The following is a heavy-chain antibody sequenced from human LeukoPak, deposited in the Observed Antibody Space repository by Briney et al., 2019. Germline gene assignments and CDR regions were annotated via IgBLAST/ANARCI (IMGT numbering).Heavy chain of an antibody. CDR2: IIPIFGTA. Sequence: ASVKVSCKASGGTFSSYAISWVRQAPGQGLEWMGGIIPIFGTANYAQKFQGRVTITTDESTSTAYMELSSLRSEDTAVYYCASGEDSVVVVAADKAAEYFQHWGQGTLVTVSS. CDR1: GGTFSSYA. V-gene: IGHV1-69*05. J-gene: IGHJ1*01. D-gene: IGHD2-15*01. CDR3: ASGEDSVVVVAADKAAEYFQH.